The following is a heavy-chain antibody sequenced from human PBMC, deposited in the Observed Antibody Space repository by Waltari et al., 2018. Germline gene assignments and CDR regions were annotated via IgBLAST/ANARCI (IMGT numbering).Heavy chain of an antibody. V-gene: IGHV3-30-3*01. CDR2: ISYDGSNK. D-gene: IGHD6-19*01. J-gene: IGHJ4*02. CDR3: TRGIAVAGYFDY. Sequence: QVQLVESGGGVVQPGRSLRLSCAASGFTFSSYAMHWVRQAPGKGLEWVAVISYDGSNKYYADSVKGRFTISRDNSKNTLYLQMNSLKTEDTAVYYCTRGIAVAGYFDYWGQGTLVTVSS. CDR1: GFTFSSYA.